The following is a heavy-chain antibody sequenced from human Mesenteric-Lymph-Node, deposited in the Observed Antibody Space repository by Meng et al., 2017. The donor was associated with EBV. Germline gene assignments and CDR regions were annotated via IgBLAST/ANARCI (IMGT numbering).Heavy chain of an antibody. J-gene: IGHJ2*01. Sequence: QVQLQESGPGLVKPSQTLSLTCTVSGVSISSGDYYWSWVRQPPGKGLEWIGYIYYSGSPYSDPSLKSRLTISVDTSKNQFSLKLNSVTAADTAVYYCVRGSWSDPVGLDLWGRGTLVTVSS. CDR2: IYYSGSP. CDR3: VRGSWSDPVGLDL. CDR1: GVSISSGDYY. D-gene: IGHD2-15*01. V-gene: IGHV4-30-4*01.